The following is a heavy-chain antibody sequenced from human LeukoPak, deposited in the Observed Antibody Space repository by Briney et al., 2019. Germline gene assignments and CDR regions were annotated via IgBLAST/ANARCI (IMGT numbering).Heavy chain of an antibody. CDR2: INGDGGST. J-gene: IGHJ1*01. V-gene: IGHV3-43*02. Sequence: GGSLRLSCAASGFTFDNYAIHWVRQAPGKGLEWVSLINGDGGSTYYADSMKGRFTISRDNSKNSLYLQMNSLRTEDTALYYCARDSQEFFQHWGQGTLVTVSS. CDR1: GFTFDNYA. CDR3: ARDSQEFFQH.